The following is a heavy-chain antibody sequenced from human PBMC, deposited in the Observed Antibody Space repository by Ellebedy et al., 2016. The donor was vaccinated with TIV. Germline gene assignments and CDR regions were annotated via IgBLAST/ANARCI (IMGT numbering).Heavy chain of an antibody. V-gene: IGHV3-21*01. J-gene: IGHJ3*02. CDR3: VRSGFSSGWDDALDI. CDR1: GFTFSFYT. CDR2: ISSSSSYM. Sequence: GGSLRLSXAASGFTFSFYTMNWVRRAPGKGLEWVSSISSSSSYMFYADSVKGRFTVSRDNPKNSLYLEMNSLKAEDTGLFFCVRSGFSSGWDDALDIWGHGTMVTVSS. D-gene: IGHD6-25*01.